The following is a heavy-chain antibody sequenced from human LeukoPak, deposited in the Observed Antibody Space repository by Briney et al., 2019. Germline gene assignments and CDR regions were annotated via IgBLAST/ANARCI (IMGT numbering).Heavy chain of an antibody. CDR3: VKDFRGIPIDY. CDR1: GFTFSSFA. V-gene: IGHV3-64D*06. Sequence: PGGSLRLSCSASGFTFSSFAMYWVRQAPGKGLEYVSDISGDGGSTYYADSVKGRFIISRDNSKSTLYLQMRSLRVEDTAVYYCVKDFRGIPIDYWGQGTLVTVSS. CDR2: ISGDGGST. D-gene: IGHD3-10*01. J-gene: IGHJ4*02.